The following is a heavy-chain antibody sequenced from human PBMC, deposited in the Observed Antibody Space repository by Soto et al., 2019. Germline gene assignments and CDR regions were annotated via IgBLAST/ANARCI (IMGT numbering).Heavy chain of an antibody. CDR1: GGSVSSGSYY. Sequence: SETVFLNCTVSGGSVSSGSYYWSWIRQPPGKGLEWIGYIYYSGSTNYNPSLKSRVTISVDTSKNQFSLKLSSVTAADTAVYYCARRWGRTFDFWGQGTLVTVSS. J-gene: IGHJ4*02. CDR2: IYYSGST. D-gene: IGHD7-27*01. CDR3: ARRWGRTFDF. V-gene: IGHV4-61*01.